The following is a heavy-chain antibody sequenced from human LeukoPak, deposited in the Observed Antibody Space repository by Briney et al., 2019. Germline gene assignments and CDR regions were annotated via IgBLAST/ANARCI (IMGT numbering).Heavy chain of an antibody. CDR1: GLTFSSYA. J-gene: IGHJ4*02. Sequence: GGSLRLSCAASGLTFSSYAMTWVRQAPGKGLEWVSVISGSGDNTYYADSVKGRFTISRDNSKNTLYLQMNSLRVEDTAVYYCAKDSAASCYSPLDYWGQGTLVTVSS. V-gene: IGHV3-23*01. CDR2: ISGSGDNT. CDR3: AKDSAASCYSPLDY. D-gene: IGHD2-15*01.